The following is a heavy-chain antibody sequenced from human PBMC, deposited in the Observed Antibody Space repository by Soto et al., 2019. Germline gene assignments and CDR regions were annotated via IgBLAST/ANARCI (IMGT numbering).Heavy chain of an antibody. CDR2: INIDRSST. V-gene: IGHV3-74*01. D-gene: IGHD6-19*01. Sequence: EVQLVESGGGLVQPGGSLRLSCAASGFTFSSSSMHWVRQAPEKGLVWVSRINIDRSSTNYADSVKGRFTITRDNTKNTLYLQMDSLRAEDTAVYYCARGNIAVAVRGLFDYWGQGTLVTVSS. CDR3: ARGNIAVAVRGLFDY. CDR1: GFTFSSSS. J-gene: IGHJ4*02.